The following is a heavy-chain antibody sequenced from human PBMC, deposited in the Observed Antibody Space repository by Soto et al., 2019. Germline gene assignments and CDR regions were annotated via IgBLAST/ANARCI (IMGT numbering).Heavy chain of an antibody. D-gene: IGHD3-22*01. CDR2: IIPIFGTA. CDR1: GGTFSSYA. Sequence: QVQLVESGAEVKKPGSSVKVSCKASGGTFSSYAISWVRQAPGQGREWMGGIIPIFGTADYAQKFQGRVTITADESTSTAYMELSSLRSEDTAVYYCASHYDSCGYYYRGLDYWGQGTLVTVSS. J-gene: IGHJ4*02. V-gene: IGHV1-69*12. CDR3: ASHYDSCGYYYRGLDY.